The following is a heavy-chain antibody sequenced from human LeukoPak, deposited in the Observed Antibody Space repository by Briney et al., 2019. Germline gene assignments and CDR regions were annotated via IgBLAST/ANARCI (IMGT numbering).Heavy chain of an antibody. D-gene: IGHD1-1*01. Sequence: PGGSLRLSCAASGFTFSSYSMNWVRQAPGKGLEWVSYISSSSSTICYADSVKGRFIISTDASKDTMDLQMNNLRVEDTAIYYCIKVGKSGNNWGPPSWGQGALVTVS. J-gene: IGHJ5*02. V-gene: IGHV3-48*01. CDR3: IKVGKSGNNWGPPS. CDR2: ISSSSSTI. CDR1: GFTFSSYS.